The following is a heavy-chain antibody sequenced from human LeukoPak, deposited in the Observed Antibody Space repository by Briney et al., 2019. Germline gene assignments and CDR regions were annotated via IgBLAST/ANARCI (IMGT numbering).Heavy chain of an antibody. Sequence: GGSLRLSCAASGFTFSSYWMSWVRQAPGKGLEWAANIKQDGSEKDCVDSVKGRFTISRDNAKKSLYLQMSSLRAEDTAVYYCARPRAPDWNFDLWGRGTLVTDSS. CDR1: GFTFSSYW. J-gene: IGHJ2*01. CDR3: ARPRAPDWNFDL. CDR2: IKQDGSEK. V-gene: IGHV3-7*04.